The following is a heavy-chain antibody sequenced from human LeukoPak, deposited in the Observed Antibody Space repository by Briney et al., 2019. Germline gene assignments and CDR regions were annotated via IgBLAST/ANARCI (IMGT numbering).Heavy chain of an antibody. CDR1: GGSISSSSYY. Sequence: SETLSLTCTVSGGSISSSSYYWGWIRQPPGKGLEWIGSIYYSGSTYYNPSLKSRVTISVDTSKNQFSLKLSSVTAADTAVYYCARADAQGDHYFDYWGQGTLVTVSS. CDR2: IYYSGST. J-gene: IGHJ4*02. D-gene: IGHD2-21*02. V-gene: IGHV4-39*07. CDR3: ARADAQGDHYFDY.